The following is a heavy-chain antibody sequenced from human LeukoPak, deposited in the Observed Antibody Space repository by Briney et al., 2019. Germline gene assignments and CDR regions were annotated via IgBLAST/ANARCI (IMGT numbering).Heavy chain of an antibody. D-gene: IGHD6-13*01. Sequence: GGSLRLSCAASGLTFSTYAMSWVRQAPGKGLEWVSGISGSGSATYYADSVKGRFTISRDNSKNTLLLQMNSLRAEDTAVYYCARESAAADTSSWFDPWGQGTLVTVSS. J-gene: IGHJ5*02. CDR2: ISGSGSAT. CDR1: GLTFSTYA. CDR3: ARESAAADTSSWFDP. V-gene: IGHV3-23*01.